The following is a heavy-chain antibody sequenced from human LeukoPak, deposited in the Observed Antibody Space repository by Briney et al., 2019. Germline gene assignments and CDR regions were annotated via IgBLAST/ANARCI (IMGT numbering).Heavy chain of an antibody. V-gene: IGHV3-30*02. CDR1: GFPFSSYG. D-gene: IGHD3-3*01. CDR3: AKDLPWSGRRPDAFDI. J-gene: IGHJ3*02. Sequence: PGGSLRLSLAASGFPFSSYGMHWVRQAPGKGLGWVAFIRYDGSNKYYADSVKGRFTISRDNSKNTLYLQMNSLRAEGTAVYYCAKDLPWSGRRPDAFDIWGQGTMVTVSS. CDR2: IRYDGSNK.